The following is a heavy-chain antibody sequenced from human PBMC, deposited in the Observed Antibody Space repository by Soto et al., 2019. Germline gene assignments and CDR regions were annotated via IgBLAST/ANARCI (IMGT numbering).Heavy chain of an antibody. D-gene: IGHD3-10*01. CDR2: INPSGGST. CDR1: GYTFTSYY. V-gene: IGHV1-46*01. Sequence: ASVKVSCKASGYTFTSYYMHWVRQAPGQGLEWMGIINPSGGSTSYAQKFQGRVTMTRDTSTSTVYMELSSLRSEDTAVYYCARAYSVRGALDAFDIWGQGTMVTVSS. CDR3: ARAYSVRGALDAFDI. J-gene: IGHJ3*02.